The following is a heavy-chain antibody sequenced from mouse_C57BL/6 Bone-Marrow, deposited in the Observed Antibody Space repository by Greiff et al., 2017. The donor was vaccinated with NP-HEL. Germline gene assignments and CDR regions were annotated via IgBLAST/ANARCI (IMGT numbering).Heavy chain of an antibody. CDR3: AKEGYAMDY. V-gene: IGHV1-50*01. CDR1: GYTFTSYW. J-gene: IGHJ4*01. CDR2: IDPSDSSP. Sequence: VQLQQPGAELVKPGASVKLSCKASGYTFTSYWMQWVKQRPGPGLEWIGEIDPSDSSPNYNQKFKGKATLTVDTSSSTAYMQLSSLTSEDSAVYYCAKEGYAMDYWGQGTSVTVSS.